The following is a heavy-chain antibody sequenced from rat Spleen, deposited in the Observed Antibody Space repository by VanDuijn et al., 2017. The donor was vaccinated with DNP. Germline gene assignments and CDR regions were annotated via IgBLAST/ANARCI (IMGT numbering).Heavy chain of an antibody. CDR1: GFTFSDYN. CDR3: VTRNFDYNYFEY. J-gene: IGHJ2*01. Sequence: EVQLVESGGGLVQPGRSLKLSCAASGFTFSDYNLAWVRQAPKKGLEWVATISSDGSSTYYRHSVKGRFTVSRDNAKTTLYLQMDSLRSEDTATYYCVTRNFDYNYFEYWGQGVIVTVSS. CDR2: ISSDGSST. D-gene: IGHD1-2*01. V-gene: IGHV5-7*01.